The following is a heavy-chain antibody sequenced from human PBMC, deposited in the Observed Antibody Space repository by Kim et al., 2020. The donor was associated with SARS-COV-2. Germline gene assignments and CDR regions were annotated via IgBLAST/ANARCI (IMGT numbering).Heavy chain of an antibody. CDR2: ISSSSSYI. D-gene: IGHD3-22*01. J-gene: IGHJ3*02. Sequence: GGSLRLSCAASGFTFSSYSMNWVRQAPGKGLEWVSSISSSSSYIYYADSVKGRFTISRDNAKNSLYLQMNSLRAGDTAVYYCARAGRITMIVVVEGGAFDIWGQGTMVTVSS. CDR3: ARAGRITMIVVVEGGAFDI. CDR1: GFTFSSYS. V-gene: IGHV3-21*01.